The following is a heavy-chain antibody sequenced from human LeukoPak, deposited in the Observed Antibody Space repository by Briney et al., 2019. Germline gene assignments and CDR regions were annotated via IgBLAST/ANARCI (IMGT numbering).Heavy chain of an antibody. Sequence: GGSLRLSCTSSGFTFRDFAVSWFRQAPGKGLEWRGFIRSSIYGGTPKAAASVKGRFIFSRDDSKGVAYLRMNSLKTDDTSVYYCSREWGNGNDLRPDSWGQGTLVTVSS. J-gene: IGHJ4*02. V-gene: IGHV3-49*03. CDR2: IRSSIYGGTP. D-gene: IGHD1-1*01. CDR3: SREWGNGNDLRPDS. CDR1: GFTFRDFA.